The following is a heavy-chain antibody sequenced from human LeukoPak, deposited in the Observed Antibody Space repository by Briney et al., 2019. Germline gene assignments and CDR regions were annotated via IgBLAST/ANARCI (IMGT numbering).Heavy chain of an antibody. CDR3: ARGGGYCSGGSCYSPLNWFDP. Sequence: SETLSLTCTVSGGSISSYYWSWIRQPPGKGLEWIGYIYYSGSTNYNPSLKSRVTISVDTSKDQFSLKLSSVTAADTAVYYCARGGGYCSGGSCYSPLNWFDPWGQGTLVTVSS. D-gene: IGHD2-15*01. CDR2: IYYSGST. J-gene: IGHJ5*02. V-gene: IGHV4-59*01. CDR1: GGSISSYY.